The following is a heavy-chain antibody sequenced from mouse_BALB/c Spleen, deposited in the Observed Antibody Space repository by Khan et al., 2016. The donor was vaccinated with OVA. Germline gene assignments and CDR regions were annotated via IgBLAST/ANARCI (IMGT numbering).Heavy chain of an antibody. J-gene: IGHJ4*01. CDR2: IAPGSGSS. V-gene: IGHV1S41*01. D-gene: IGHD1-1*01. Sequence: DLVKPGASVKLSCKASGYTFTSYWINWIKQRPGQGLEWIGRIAPGSGSSSYNEMFKGKATLTLDTSSSTAYIQLSSLSSEDSAVYFCARENYYGRTGDAVDYWGQGTSVTVSS. CDR3: ARENYYGRTGDAVDY. CDR1: GYTFTSYW.